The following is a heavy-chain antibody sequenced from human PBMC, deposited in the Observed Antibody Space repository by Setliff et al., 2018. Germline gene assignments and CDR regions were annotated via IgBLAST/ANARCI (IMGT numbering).Heavy chain of an antibody. J-gene: IGHJ4*02. CDR3: ARGSRGLYDTD. CDR1: GGSFCGYY. Sequence: SETLSLTCAVYGGSFCGYYWSWIRQPPGKGLEWIGEINHSGSTNYNPSLKSRVTISVDTSKNQFPLKLSSVTAADTAVYYCARGSRGLYDTDWGQGTLVTVSS. D-gene: IGHD3-22*01. CDR2: INHSGST. V-gene: IGHV4-34*01.